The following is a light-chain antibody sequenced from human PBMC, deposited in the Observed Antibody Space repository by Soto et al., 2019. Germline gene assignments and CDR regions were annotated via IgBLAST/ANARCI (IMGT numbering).Light chain of an antibody. CDR2: DVS. CDR1: QDISIY. J-gene: IGKJ2*01. CDR3: QQYNVVPHT. Sequence: DIQMTQSPSSLSASVGDRVTITCRASQDISIYLNWFQQKPGKAPKLLIYDVSNLEKGVPSRFTGSGSGTDFTLTINSLQPDEIATYYCQQYNVVPHTFGQGTRLEI. V-gene: IGKV1-33*01.